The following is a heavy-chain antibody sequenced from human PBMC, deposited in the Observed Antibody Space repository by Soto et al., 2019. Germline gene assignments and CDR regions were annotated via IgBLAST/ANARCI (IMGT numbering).Heavy chain of an antibody. V-gene: IGHV3-23*01. J-gene: IGHJ4*02. D-gene: IGHD2-15*01. CDR1: GFTFSTYA. CDR3: AKRRGAGGHFDY. CDR2: VSSGGGT. Sequence: PGWSLRLSCAASGFTFSTYAIGCVLQAPGKGLEWVSVVSSGGGTHYADSVKGRFTVSRDNSKNPLSLQMNSLRADDTAVYYCAKRRGAGGHFDYWGQGALVTVSS.